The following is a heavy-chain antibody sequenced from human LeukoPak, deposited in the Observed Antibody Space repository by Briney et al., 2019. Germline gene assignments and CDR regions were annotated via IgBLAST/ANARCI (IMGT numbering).Heavy chain of an antibody. CDR1: GFTFTNNW. J-gene: IGHJ4*02. CDR3: ARDRTRHNY. CDR2: INQDGSER. V-gene: IGHV3-7*01. Sequence: GGSLRLSCAAPGFTFTNNWMSWVRQAPGKGLEWVANINQDGSERYYVDSVKGRFTISRDNAKNSLYLQMNSLRAEDTAVYYCARDRTRHNYWGQGTLVTVSS.